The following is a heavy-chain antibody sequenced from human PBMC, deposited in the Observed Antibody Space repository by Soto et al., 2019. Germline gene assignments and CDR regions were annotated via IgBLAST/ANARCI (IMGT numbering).Heavy chain of an antibody. J-gene: IGHJ5*02. CDR1: GFTFSSYA. CDR2: ISGSGGST. V-gene: IGHV3-23*01. D-gene: IGHD3-10*02. Sequence: LRLSCAASGFTFSSYAMSWVRQAPGKGLEWVSAISGSGGSTYYADSVKGRFTISRDNSKNTLYLQMNSLRAEDTAVYYCAKGPYYYVLGGWFDPWGQGTLVTVSS. CDR3: AKGPYYYVLGGWFDP.